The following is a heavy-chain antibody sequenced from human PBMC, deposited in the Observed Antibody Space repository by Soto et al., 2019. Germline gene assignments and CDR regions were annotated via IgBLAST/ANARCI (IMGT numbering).Heavy chain of an antibody. V-gene: IGHV3-48*02. CDR3: LGFVVVSAIIGY. CDR1: GFTFISYS. J-gene: IGHJ4*02. CDR2: TSSSSSTI. D-gene: IGHD2-21*02. Sequence: GGSLRLSCAVSGFTFISYSMNWGRQAQGKGMEWVSYTSSSSSTIYYADSVKGRFTISRDNAKNSLYLQMNSLRDEDTAVYYCLGFVVVSAIIGYWGQGTLVTVSS.